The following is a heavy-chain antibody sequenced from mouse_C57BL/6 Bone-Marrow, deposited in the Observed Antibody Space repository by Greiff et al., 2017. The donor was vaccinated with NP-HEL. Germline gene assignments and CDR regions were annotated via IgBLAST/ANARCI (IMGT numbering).Heavy chain of an antibody. CDR2: ISSGGGNT. V-gene: IGHV5-6*01. Sequence: EVKLVESGGDLVKPGGSLKLSCAASGFTFSSYGMSWVRQTPDKRLEWVATISSGGGNTYYPDSVTGRCTFSRANAKNTLYLQMSSLTSEDSAVYYCARHHRRLRLPWFDYWGQGTLVTVSA. CDR1: GFTFSSYG. J-gene: IGHJ3*01. CDR3: ARHHRRLRLPWFDY. D-gene: IGHD3-2*02.